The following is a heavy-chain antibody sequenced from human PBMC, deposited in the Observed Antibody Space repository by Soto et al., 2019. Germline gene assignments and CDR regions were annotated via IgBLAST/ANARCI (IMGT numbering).Heavy chain of an antibody. D-gene: IGHD3-22*01. CDR3: ARDSDSSGYLAPMDV. CDR1: GFTFSSYS. CDR2: ISSSSSYI. V-gene: IGHV3-21*01. Sequence: GGSLRLSCAASGFTFSSYSMNWVRQAPGKGLEWVSSISSSSSYIYYADSVKGRFTISRDNAKNSLYLQMNSLRAEDTAVYYCARDSDSSGYLAPMDVWGQGTTVTVSS. J-gene: IGHJ6*02.